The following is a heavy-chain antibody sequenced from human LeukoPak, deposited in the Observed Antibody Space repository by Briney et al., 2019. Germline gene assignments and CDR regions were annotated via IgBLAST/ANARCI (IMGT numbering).Heavy chain of an antibody. V-gene: IGHV1-69*13. Sequence: GASGKVSCKASGGTFSSYAISWVRQAPGQELEWMGGIIPIFGTANYGQKFQGRVTTTADESTSTAYMELSSLRSEDTAVYYCARVGVVPAAIFGKGNYYYYMDVWGKGTTVTISS. CDR2: IIPIFGTA. CDR1: GGTFSSYA. CDR3: ARVGVVPAAIFGKGNYYYYMDV. J-gene: IGHJ6*03. D-gene: IGHD2-2*01.